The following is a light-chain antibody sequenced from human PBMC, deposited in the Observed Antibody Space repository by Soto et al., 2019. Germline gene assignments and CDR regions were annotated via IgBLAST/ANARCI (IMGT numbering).Light chain of an antibody. V-gene: IGKV3D-15*01. CDR1: QSVSSGA. CDR2: GAS. Sequence: EIVLTQSPGTLSLSPGEGASLSCRASQSVSSGAFAWYRQKPGQAPGLLMYGASSRATGIPARFSGSGSGTEFTLTINSLQSEDFAVYYCQQYNNWPRTFGQGTKVDIK. J-gene: IGKJ1*01. CDR3: QQYNNWPRT.